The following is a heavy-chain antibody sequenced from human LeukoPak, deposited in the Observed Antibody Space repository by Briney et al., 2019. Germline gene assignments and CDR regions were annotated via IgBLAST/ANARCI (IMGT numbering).Heavy chain of an antibody. CDR2: IYYSGST. D-gene: IGHD5-18*01. Sequence: SETLSLTCTVSGGSISSYYWSWIRQPPGKGLEWIGYIYYSGSTNYNPSLKSRVTISVDTSKNQFSLKLSSVTAADTAVYYCARHGRTAMVYYFGYWGQGTLVTVSS. CDR3: ARHGRTAMVYYFGY. J-gene: IGHJ4*02. V-gene: IGHV4-59*08. CDR1: GGSISSYY.